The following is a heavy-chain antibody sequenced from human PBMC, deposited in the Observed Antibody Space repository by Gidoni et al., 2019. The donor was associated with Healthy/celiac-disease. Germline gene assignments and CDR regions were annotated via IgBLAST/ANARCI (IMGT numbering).Heavy chain of an antibody. Sequence: LEWIGYIYYSGSTNYNHSLKSRVTISVDTSKNQFSLKLSSVTAADTAVYYCARARDDAFDIWGQGTMVTVSS. CDR2: IYYSGST. J-gene: IGHJ3*02. V-gene: IGHV4-59*01. D-gene: IGHD3-10*01. CDR3: ARARDDAFDI.